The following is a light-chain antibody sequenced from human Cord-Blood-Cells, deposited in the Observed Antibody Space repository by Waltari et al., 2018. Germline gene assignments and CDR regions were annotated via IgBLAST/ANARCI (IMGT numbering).Light chain of an antibody. J-gene: IGLJ3*02. V-gene: IGLV1-40*01. CDR1: SSNIGAGYD. CDR2: GNS. CDR3: QSYDSSLSGWV. Sequence: QSVLTQPPSVSGAPGQRVTISCTGSSSNIGAGYDVHWYQQLPGTAPKLLIYGNSKRPSGVPDGFAGSNSGSSASLAITGLQAEDEADYYCQSYDSSLSGWVFGGGTKLTVL.